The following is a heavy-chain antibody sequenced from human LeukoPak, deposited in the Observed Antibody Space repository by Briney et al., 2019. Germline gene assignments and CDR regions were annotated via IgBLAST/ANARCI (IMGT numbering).Heavy chain of an antibody. Sequence: SVKVSCKASGGTFSSYAISWVRQVPGQGLEWMGGIIPIFGTANYAQKFQGRVTITADESTSTAYMELSSLRSEDTAVYYCARGSEVAVAGPVWYYYGMDVWGQGTTVTVSS. CDR1: GGTFSSYA. CDR2: IIPIFGTA. CDR3: ARGSEVAVAGPVWYYYGMDV. V-gene: IGHV1-69*13. J-gene: IGHJ6*02. D-gene: IGHD6-19*01.